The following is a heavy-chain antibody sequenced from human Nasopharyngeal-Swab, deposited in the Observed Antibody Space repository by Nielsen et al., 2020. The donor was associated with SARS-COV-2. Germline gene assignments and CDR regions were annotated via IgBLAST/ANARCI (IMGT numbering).Heavy chain of an antibody. Sequence: ASVKVSCKASGYTFTGYYMHWVRQAPGQGLEWMGWINPNSGGTNYAQKFQGRVTMTRDTSISTAYMELSSLRSDDAAIYYCAKDLLRYCSGGSCNSDYYGMDVWGQGTTVTVSS. CDR3: AKDLLRYCSGGSCNSDYYGMDV. D-gene: IGHD2-15*01. CDR1: GYTFTGYY. J-gene: IGHJ6*02. V-gene: IGHV1-2*02. CDR2: INPNSGGT.